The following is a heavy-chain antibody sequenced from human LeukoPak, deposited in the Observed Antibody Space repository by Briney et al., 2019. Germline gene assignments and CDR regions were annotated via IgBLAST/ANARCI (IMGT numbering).Heavy chain of an antibody. Sequence: PSETLSLTCAVYGGSFSGYYWSWIRQPPGKGLEWIGEINHSGSTNYNPSLKSRVTISVDTSKNQFSLKLSSVTAADTAVYYCARLIMGSGYYYRIDYWGQGTLVTVSS. V-gene: IGHV4-34*01. CDR3: ARLIMGSGYYYRIDY. J-gene: IGHJ4*02. D-gene: IGHD3-22*01. CDR1: GGSFSGYY. CDR2: INHSGST.